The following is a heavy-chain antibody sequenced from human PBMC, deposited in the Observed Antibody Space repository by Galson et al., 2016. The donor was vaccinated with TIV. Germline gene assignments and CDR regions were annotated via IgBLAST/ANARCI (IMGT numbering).Heavy chain of an antibody. CDR1: GGSFSSDNHC. J-gene: IGHJ4*02. CDR2: IFYSGST. Sequence: LSLTCGVSGGSFSSDNHCWSWIRQPPGKGLEWIGYIFYSGSTAYNSALRSRLTISIDTSKNQFSLRLTSVTAADTAVYYCARGVTDYYDSSGFSPNFDYWGQGALVTVSS. CDR3: ARGVTDYYDSSGFSPNFDY. D-gene: IGHD3-22*01. V-gene: IGHV4-30-4*01.